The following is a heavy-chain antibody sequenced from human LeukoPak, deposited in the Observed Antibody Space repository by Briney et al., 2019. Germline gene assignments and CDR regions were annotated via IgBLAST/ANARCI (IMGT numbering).Heavy chain of an antibody. V-gene: IGHV4-59*01. CDR3: ARESWGRDGYNVGDNAFDI. D-gene: IGHD5-24*01. Sequence: SETLSLTCTASGGAISSYYWSWIRQPPGKGLEWIGYIYYSGSTNYNPSLKSRVTISVDTSKNQFSLKLSSVTAADTAVYYCARESWGRDGYNVGDNAFDIWGQGTMVTVSS. CDR1: GGAISSYY. CDR2: IYYSGST. J-gene: IGHJ3*02.